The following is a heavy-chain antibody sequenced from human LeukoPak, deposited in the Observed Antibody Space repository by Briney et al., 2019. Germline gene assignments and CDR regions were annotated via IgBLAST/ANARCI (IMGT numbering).Heavy chain of an antibody. J-gene: IGHJ2*01. CDR1: GFTFSSYS. Sequence: GGSLRLSCAASGFTFSSYSMNWVRQAPGKGLEWVSSISSSSSYIYYADSVKGRFTISRDNAKNSLYLQMNSLRAEDTAVYYCAMVDYYGSGSYYYPQNWYFDLWGRGTLVTVSS. CDR2: ISSSSSYI. CDR3: AMVDYYGSGSYYYPQNWYFDL. D-gene: IGHD3-10*01. V-gene: IGHV3-21*04.